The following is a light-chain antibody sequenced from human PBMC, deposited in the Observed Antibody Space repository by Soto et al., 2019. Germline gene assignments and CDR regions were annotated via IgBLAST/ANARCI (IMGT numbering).Light chain of an antibody. J-gene: IGKJ4*01. V-gene: IGKV3-11*01. CDR2: DAS. Sequence: EIIMTQSPDTLSVSPGERATLSCRASQSVSSNLAWYQQKPGQAPRLLIYDASNRATGIPARFSGSGSGTDFTLTISSLEPEDFAVYYCQQRSNWPLTFGGGTKVDIK. CDR3: QQRSNWPLT. CDR1: QSVSSN.